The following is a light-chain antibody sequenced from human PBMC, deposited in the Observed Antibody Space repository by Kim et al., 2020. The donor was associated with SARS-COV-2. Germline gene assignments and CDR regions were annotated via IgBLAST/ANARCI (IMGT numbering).Light chain of an antibody. V-gene: IGLV2-11*01. CDR2: DVS. CDR1: SSDVGGYNY. Sequence: QSALTQPRSVSGSPGQSVTISCTGTSSDVGGYNYVSWYQQHPGKAPKLMIYDVSKRPSGVTDRFSGSKSGNTASLTISGLQAEDEADYYCCSYAGSYTLVFGGGTKLTVL. CDR3: CSYAGSYTLV. J-gene: IGLJ3*02.